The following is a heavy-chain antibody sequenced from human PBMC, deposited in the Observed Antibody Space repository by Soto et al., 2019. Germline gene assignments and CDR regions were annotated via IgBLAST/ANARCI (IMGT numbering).Heavy chain of an antibody. V-gene: IGHV3-23*01. CDR1: GFTFSSYA. CDR3: AKVRRFGELRSLY. J-gene: IGHJ4*02. D-gene: IGHD3-10*01. CDR2: IGVSGATT. Sequence: EVQLLESGGGLVQPGGSLRLSCAASGFTFSSYAMSWVRQAPGKGLEWVSAIGVSGATTYYADSVKGRFTISRDNSKNTLYLQMGSLRAEETAVNYCAKVRRFGELRSLYWGQGTLVTVSS.